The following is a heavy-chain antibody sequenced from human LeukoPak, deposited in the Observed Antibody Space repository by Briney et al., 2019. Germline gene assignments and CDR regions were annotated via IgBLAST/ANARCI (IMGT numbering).Heavy chain of an antibody. V-gene: IGHV3-23*01. CDR1: GFTFSSYA. D-gene: IGHD1-26*01. CDR2: ISGSGGST. CDR3: AKDIRGVYYYYYVLDV. Sequence: GGSLRLSCAASGFTFSSYAMNWVRQAPGKGLEWVSGISGSGGSTYYADSVKGRFTISRDDSKNTLYLQMNSLRAEGTAIYYCAKDIRGVYYYYYVLDVWGQAATVTVSS. J-gene: IGHJ6*02.